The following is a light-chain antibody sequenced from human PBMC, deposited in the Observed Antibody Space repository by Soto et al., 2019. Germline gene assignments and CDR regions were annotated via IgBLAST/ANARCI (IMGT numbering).Light chain of an antibody. CDR1: SSVVGNYNF. CDR2: EVS. CDR3: CSYTRSDTLL. V-gene: IGLV2-23*02. Sequence: QSVLTQPASVSGSPGQSITISCIGTSSVVGNYNFVSWYQHHPGKAPRLIISEVSNRPSGIPSRFSGSKSGNTASLTISGLRAEDEADYYCCSYTRSDTLLFGGGTKVTVL. J-gene: IGLJ2*01.